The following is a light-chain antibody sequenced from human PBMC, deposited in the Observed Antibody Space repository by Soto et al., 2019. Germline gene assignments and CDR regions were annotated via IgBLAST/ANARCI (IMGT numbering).Light chain of an antibody. J-gene: IGKJ4*01. V-gene: IGKV3-11*01. CDR1: QSVSSY. CDR2: DVS. Sequence: EFVLTQSPATLSLSPGERATLSCRASQSVSSYLAWNQQKPGQAPRLLIYDVSNRATGIPARFSGSGSGTDFTLTISSLEPGDFAVYYCQQRGTFGGGTKVDIK. CDR3: QQRGT.